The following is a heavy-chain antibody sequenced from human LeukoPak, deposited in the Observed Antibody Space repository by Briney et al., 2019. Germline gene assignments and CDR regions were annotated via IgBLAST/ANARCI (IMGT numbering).Heavy chain of an antibody. V-gene: IGHV3-7*01. D-gene: IGHD5-24*01. CDR1: GFTFSSYG. CDR3: VSPRWGY. CDR2: INQDGREK. Sequence: PGRSLRLSCAASGFTFSSYGMHWVRQAPGKGLEWVANINQDGREKYYVDSLKGRFTISRDNAENSLYLQMNSLRAEDTAVYFCVSPRWGYWGQGTLVTVS. J-gene: IGHJ4*02.